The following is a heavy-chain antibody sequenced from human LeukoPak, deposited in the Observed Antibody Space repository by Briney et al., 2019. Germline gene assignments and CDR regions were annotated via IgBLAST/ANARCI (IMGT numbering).Heavy chain of an antibody. V-gene: IGHV1-69*04. CDR3: ARESYSGNPYFDY. CDR1: GGTFSSYA. Sequence: GSSVKVSCKASGGTFSSYAISWVRQAPGQGLEWMGRIIPILGIANYAQKFQGRVTITADKSTSTAYMELSSLRSEDTAMYYCARESYSGNPYFDYWGQGTLVTVPS. D-gene: IGHD4-23*01. CDR2: IIPILGIA. J-gene: IGHJ4*02.